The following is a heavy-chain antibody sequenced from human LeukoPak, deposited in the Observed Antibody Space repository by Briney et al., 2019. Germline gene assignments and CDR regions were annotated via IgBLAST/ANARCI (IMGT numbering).Heavy chain of an antibody. Sequence: SETLSLTCTVSGGSVNSGAYYWSWIRQFPGKGLEWIWQIFFTGRTDYNPSLKSRLAISIDTSRDQFSLELSSVSAADTATYYCARDRASGMDYWGQGILVTVSS. CDR2: IFFTGRT. D-gene: IGHD3-10*01. CDR3: ARDRASGMDY. V-gene: IGHV4-31*03. CDR1: GGSVNSGAYY. J-gene: IGHJ4*02.